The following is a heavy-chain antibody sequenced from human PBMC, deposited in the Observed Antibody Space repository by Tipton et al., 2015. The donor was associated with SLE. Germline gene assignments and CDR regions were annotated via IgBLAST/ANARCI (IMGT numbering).Heavy chain of an antibody. D-gene: IGHD1-1*01. CDR2: TNSDGGST. CDR1: GFTFSSYW. CDR3: VRATTGTRMDV. Sequence: GSLRLSCAASGFTFSSYWMHWVRQAPGKGLVWVSRTNSDGGSTIYADSVKGRFTISTDNAKNTLYLQMSSLRAEDTAVYYCVRATTGTRMDVWGQGTTVTVSS. V-gene: IGHV3-74*01. J-gene: IGHJ6*02.